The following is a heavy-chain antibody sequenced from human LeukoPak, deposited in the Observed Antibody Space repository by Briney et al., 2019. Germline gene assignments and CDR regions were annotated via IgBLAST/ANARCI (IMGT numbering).Heavy chain of an antibody. CDR3: ARDRGGPTEWLSHPPDAFDI. Sequence: GGSLRLSCAASGFTFSSYSMNWVRQAPGKGLEWVSYISSSSSTIYYSDSVEGRFTISRDNAKNSLYLQMNSLRAEDTAVYYCARDRGGPTEWLSHPPDAFDIWGQGTMVTVSS. CDR2: ISSSSSTI. D-gene: IGHD3-3*01. CDR1: GFTFSSYS. V-gene: IGHV3-48*01. J-gene: IGHJ3*02.